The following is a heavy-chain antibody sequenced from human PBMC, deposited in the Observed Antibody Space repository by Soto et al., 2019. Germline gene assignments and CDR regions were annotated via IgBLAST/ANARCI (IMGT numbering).Heavy chain of an antibody. CDR1: GGSISSYY. J-gene: IGHJ4*02. CDR2: IYYSGST. CDR3: ARRDYGDYVSYFDC. Sequence: SETLSLTCTVSGGSISSYYWSWIRQPPGKGLEWIGYIYYSGSTNYNPSLKSRVTISVDTSKNQFSLKLSSVTAADTAVYYCARRDYGDYVSYFDCWGQGTLVTVSS. D-gene: IGHD4-17*01. V-gene: IGHV4-59*08.